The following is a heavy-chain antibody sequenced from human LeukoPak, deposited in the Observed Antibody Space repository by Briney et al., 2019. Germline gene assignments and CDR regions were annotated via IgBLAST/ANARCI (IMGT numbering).Heavy chain of an antibody. CDR1: GFTFSSYA. J-gene: IGHJ4*02. CDR3: AKDHDYYDSSGYYPTFDY. V-gene: IGHV3-23*01. CDR2: ISGSGGST. Sequence: PGGSLRLSCAASGFTFSSYAMSWVRQAPGKGLEWVSAISGSGGSTYYADSVKGRLTISRDNSKNTLYLQMNSLRAEDTAVYYCAKDHDYYDSSGYYPTFDYWGQGTLVTVSS. D-gene: IGHD3-22*01.